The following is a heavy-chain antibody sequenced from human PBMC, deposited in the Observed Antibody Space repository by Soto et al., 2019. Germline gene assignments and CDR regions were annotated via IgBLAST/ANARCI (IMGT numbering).Heavy chain of an antibody. V-gene: IGHV1-8*01. D-gene: IGHD6-19*01. CDR2: MNPNSGNT. J-gene: IGHJ2*01. CDR3: ARAGIAVAGSPNWYFDL. CDR1: GYTFTSYD. Sequence: QVQLVQSGAEVKKPGASVKVSCKASGYTFTSYDINWVRQATGQGLEWMGWMNPNSGNTGYAQKFQGRVTMTRNTSLSTAYMELSSLRSEDTAVYYCARAGIAVAGSPNWYFDLWGRGTLVTVSS.